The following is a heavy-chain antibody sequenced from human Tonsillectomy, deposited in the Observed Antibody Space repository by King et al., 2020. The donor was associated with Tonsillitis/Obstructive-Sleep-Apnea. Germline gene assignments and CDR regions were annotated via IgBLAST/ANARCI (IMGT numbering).Heavy chain of an antibody. Sequence: QLQESGPGLVKASETLSLTCTVSGGSISSYYWSWIRQPPGKGLEWIGYIYSSGSTNYNPPLINRVTISLDTAKNQFSLNLNSVTAADTALYYCARAPCSSSTCTKRGAFDIWGHGTMITVFS. CDR2: IYSSGST. J-gene: IGHJ3*02. CDR3: ARAPCSSSTCTKRGAFDI. CDR1: GGSISSYY. V-gene: IGHV4-59*01. D-gene: IGHD2-2*01.